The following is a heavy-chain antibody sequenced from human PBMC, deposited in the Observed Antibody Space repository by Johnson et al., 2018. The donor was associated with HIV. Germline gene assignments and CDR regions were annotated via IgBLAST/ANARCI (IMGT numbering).Heavy chain of an antibody. V-gene: IGHV3-11*04. CDR1: GFTFSDYY. Sequence: QVQLVESGGGLVKPGGSLRLSCAASGFTFSDYYMSWIRQAPGKGLEWVSYISSGGSTIYYADSVKGRFTISRDNAKNSLYLQMSSLRAEDTAVYYCARDIAIQLWSHDAFDIWGQGTMVTVSS. CDR2: ISSGGSTI. D-gene: IGHD5-18*01. CDR3: ARDIAIQLWSHDAFDI. J-gene: IGHJ3*02.